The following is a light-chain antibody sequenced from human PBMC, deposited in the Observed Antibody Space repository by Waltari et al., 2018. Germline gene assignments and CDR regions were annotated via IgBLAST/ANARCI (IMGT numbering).Light chain of an antibody. CDR1: ALPKHY. CDR2: KDT. CDR3: QSVDSTGSYVV. Sequence: YELTQTPSASVSPGQTAKITCSGEALPKHYVYWYQKKPGQAPVLVILKDTERPAEVPERFSGSTSGTRVTLTISGAQAEDEADYYCQSVDSTGSYVVFGGGTKLTVL. J-gene: IGLJ2*01. V-gene: IGLV3-25*03.